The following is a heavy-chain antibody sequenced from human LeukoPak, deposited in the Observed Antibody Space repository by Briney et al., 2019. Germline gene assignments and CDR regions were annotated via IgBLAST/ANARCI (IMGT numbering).Heavy chain of an antibody. D-gene: IGHD1-26*01. J-gene: IGHJ3*02. Sequence: GGSLRLSCAASGFTFSGYAMHWVRQAPGKGLEWVAVISYDGSNKYYADSVKGRFTISRDNSKNTLYLQMNSLRAEDTAVYYCARDRGSYSDDAFDIWGQGTMVTVSS. V-gene: IGHV3-30-3*01. CDR2: ISYDGSNK. CDR3: ARDRGSYSDDAFDI. CDR1: GFTFSGYA.